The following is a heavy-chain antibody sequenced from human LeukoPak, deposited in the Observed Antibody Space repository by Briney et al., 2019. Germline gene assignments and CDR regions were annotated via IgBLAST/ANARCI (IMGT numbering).Heavy chain of an antibody. CDR3: ATNSQGGVGGNDY. D-gene: IGHD3-16*01. CDR2: IYYSGST. Sequence: KPSETLSLTCTVSGGSISSGSYYWSWVRQPRGKGLEWIGYIYYSGSTNYNPSLKSRVTISVDTSKNQFSLKLSSVTAADTAVYYCATNSQGGVGGNDYWGQGTLVTVSS. J-gene: IGHJ4*02. CDR1: GGSISSGSYY. V-gene: IGHV4-61*01.